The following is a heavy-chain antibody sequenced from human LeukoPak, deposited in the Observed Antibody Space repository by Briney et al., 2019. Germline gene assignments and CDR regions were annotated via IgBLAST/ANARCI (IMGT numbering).Heavy chain of an antibody. CDR2: INHSGST. CDR1: GGSFSGYY. CDR3: ARCDIVATIFDY. J-gene: IGHJ4*02. Sequence: PSETLSLTCAVYGGSFSGYYWSWIRQPPGKGLEWIGEINHSGSTNYNPSLKSRVTTSVDTSKNQFSLKLSSVTAADTAVYYCARCDIVATIFDYWGQGTLVTVSS. D-gene: IGHD5-12*01. V-gene: IGHV4-34*01.